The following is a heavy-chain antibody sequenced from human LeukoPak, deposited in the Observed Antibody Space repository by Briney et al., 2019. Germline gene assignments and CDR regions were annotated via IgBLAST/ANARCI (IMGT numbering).Heavy chain of an antibody. J-gene: IGHJ4*02. CDR1: GFTFSSYW. Sequence: PGGSLRLSCAASGFTFSSYWMSWVRQAPGKGLEWVANIKQDGSEKYYVDSVKGRFTISRDNSKNTLYLQMNSLRAEDTAIYYCAKAGSMATPTPYYFDYWGQGTLVTVSS. CDR3: AKAGSMATPTPYYFDY. D-gene: IGHD5-24*01. CDR2: IKQDGSEK. V-gene: IGHV3-7*03.